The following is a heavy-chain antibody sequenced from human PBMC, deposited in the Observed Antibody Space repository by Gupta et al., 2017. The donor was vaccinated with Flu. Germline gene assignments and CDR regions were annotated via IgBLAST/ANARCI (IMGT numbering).Heavy chain of an antibody. CDR2: ISWDGGST. CDR3: AKEGDGYNYKEFDY. CDR1: GFTFDVYT. D-gene: IGHD5-12*01. J-gene: IGHJ4*02. V-gene: IGHV3-43*01. Sequence: EVQLVESGGVVVQPGGSLRLSCAASGFTFDVYTMHWVRQAPGKGLEWVSLISWDGGSTYYADSVKGRFTISRDNSKNSLYLQMNSLRTEDTALYYCAKEGDGYNYKEFDYWGQGTLVTVSS.